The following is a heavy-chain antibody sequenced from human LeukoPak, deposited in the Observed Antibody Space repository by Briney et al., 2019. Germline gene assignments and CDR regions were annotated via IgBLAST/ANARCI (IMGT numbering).Heavy chain of an antibody. CDR3: ARDMRTEGTSFDY. D-gene: IGHD2-2*01. J-gene: IGHJ4*02. CDR2: INPSGGST. Sequence: ASVKVSCKASGYTFTSYYMHWVRQAPGQGLEWMGIINPSGGSTSYAQKFRGRVTMTRDMSTSTVYMELSSLRSEDTAVYYCARDMRTEGTSFDYWGQGTLVTVSS. V-gene: IGHV1-46*01. CDR1: GYTFTSYY.